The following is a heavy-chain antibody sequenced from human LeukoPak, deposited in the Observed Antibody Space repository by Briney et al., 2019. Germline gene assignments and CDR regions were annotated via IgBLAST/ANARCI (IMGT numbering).Heavy chain of an antibody. D-gene: IGHD3-10*01. CDR1: GFTFSSYW. CDR2: INNDGSST. Sequence: GGSLRLSCAASGFTFSSYWMHWVRHTPGKGLVWVSRINNDGSSTNYADSVKGRFTISRDNAKNTLYLQMNSLRVEDTAEYYCAREGIITLRGVSHFDYWGPGTLVTVSS. CDR3: AREGIITLRGVSHFDY. V-gene: IGHV3-74*01. J-gene: IGHJ4*02.